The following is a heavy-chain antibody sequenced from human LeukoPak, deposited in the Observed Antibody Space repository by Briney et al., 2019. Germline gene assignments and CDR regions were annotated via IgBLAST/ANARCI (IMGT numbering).Heavy chain of an antibody. Sequence: GGSLRLSCAASGFSVSHNYMSWVRQAPGKGLEWVSVFYSGGGTDYADSVKGRFTFSRDNSKNTLYLQMNSLRAEDTAVYYCARENDYALDYWGQGTLVTVSS. CDR2: FYSGGGT. CDR1: GFSVSHNY. J-gene: IGHJ4*02. V-gene: IGHV3-66*01. CDR3: ARENDYALDY. D-gene: IGHD4-17*01.